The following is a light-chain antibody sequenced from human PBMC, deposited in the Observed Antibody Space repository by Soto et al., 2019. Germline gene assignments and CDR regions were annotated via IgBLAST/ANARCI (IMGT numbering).Light chain of an antibody. Sequence: DIQMTQSPSTLSASVGDRVSITCRTSQNIKSRLAWYQQKPGKAPKLLIYMASSLQSGVPSRFSGSGSGTEFTLTINGLQPDDFATYFCQEYDGHCTFGQGTKLEMK. J-gene: IGKJ2*02. CDR2: MAS. V-gene: IGKV1-5*03. CDR1: QNIKSR. CDR3: QEYDGHCT.